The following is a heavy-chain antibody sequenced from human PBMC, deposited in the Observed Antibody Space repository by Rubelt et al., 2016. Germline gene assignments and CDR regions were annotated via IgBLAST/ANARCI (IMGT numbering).Heavy chain of an antibody. CDR2: ITASGGAS. CDR3: VRDEYGVGGDP. Sequence: EVQLVESGGGLVQPGGSLRLSCAASGFSFNIYEMNWVRQAPGKGLEWVSYITASGGASDSAEAVKGRLPVSRDNAKTLLYLQMNNVTDDDTALYYCVRDEYGVGGDPWGQGTLVTVSS. V-gene: IGHV3-48*03. CDR1: GFSFNIYE. D-gene: IGHD2/OR15-2a*01. J-gene: IGHJ5*02.